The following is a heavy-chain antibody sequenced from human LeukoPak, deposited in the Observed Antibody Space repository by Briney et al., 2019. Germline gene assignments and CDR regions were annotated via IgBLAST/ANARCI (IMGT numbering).Heavy chain of an antibody. CDR2: IIPILGIA. V-gene: IGHV1-69*04. D-gene: IGHD4-17*01. Sequence: SVRVSCKASGGTFSSYAISWVRQAPGQGLEWMGRIIPILGIANYAQKFQGRVTITADKSTSTAYMELSSLRSEDTAVYYCARGGHTVTTYYYYYGMDVWGQGTTVTVSS. CDR1: GGTFSSYA. J-gene: IGHJ6*02. CDR3: ARGGHTVTTYYYYYGMDV.